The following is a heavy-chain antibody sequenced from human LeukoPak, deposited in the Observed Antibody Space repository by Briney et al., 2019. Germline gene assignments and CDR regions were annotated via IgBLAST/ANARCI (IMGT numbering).Heavy chain of an antibody. CDR3: ARDKLVDIVATITTGYFDY. J-gene: IGHJ4*02. Sequence: SVKVSCKASGGTFSSYAISWVRQAPGQGLEWMGGIIPIFGTANYAQKCQGRVTITTDESTSTAYIELSSLRSEDTAVYYCARDKLVDIVATITTGYFDYWGQGTLVTVSS. CDR1: GGTFSSYA. CDR2: IIPIFGTA. V-gene: IGHV1-69*05. D-gene: IGHD5-12*01.